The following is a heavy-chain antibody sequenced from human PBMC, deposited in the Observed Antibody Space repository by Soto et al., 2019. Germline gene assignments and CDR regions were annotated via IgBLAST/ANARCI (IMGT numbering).Heavy chain of an antibody. Sequence: EVQLLESGGGVVQPGESLRLSRAVSGFIFGNYMMTWVRQAPGKGLEWVSTIRDGGESTYYADSVKGRFTISRNNSKNTLYLQMDSLGVEDTSVYYCETHVHFIGGSCHYAAFDIRGQGTMVPVSS. V-gene: IGHV3-23*01. CDR2: IRDGGEST. CDR1: GFIFGNYM. D-gene: IGHD2-15*01. CDR3: ETHVHFIGGSCHYAAFDI. J-gene: IGHJ3*02.